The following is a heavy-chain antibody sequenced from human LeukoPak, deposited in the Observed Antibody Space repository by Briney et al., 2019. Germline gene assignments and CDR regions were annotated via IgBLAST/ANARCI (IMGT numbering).Heavy chain of an antibody. D-gene: IGHD4-17*01. CDR3: ARWKYVDYERTFDY. V-gene: IGHV4-59*01. J-gene: IGHJ4*02. Sequence: ASETLSLTCAVSGGSISGYYWTWIRQPPGKGLEWIGYIFHTGSANYNPSLGGRVTMSMDTSKSQFSLKLTSATAADTAIYYCARWKYVDYERTFDYWGQGTLVTVSS. CDR1: GGSISGYY. CDR2: IFHTGSA.